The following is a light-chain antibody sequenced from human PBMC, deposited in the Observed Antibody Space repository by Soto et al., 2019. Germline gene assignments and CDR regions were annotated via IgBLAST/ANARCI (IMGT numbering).Light chain of an antibody. CDR2: GNN. J-gene: IGLJ2*01. CDR3: VAWDDSLNGHVV. V-gene: IGLV1-44*01. Sequence: QSVLTQPPSASGTPGQRVAISCSGGTSNIGTNHVNWYQQLPGTAPKRLIYGNNQRPSGVPDRFSGSRSGTSASLAISGLQSEDEADYYCVAWDDSLNGHVVFGGGTQLTVL. CDR1: TSNIGTNH.